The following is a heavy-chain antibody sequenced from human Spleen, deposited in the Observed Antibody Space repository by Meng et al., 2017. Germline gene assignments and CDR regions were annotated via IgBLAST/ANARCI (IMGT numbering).Heavy chain of an antibody. CDR3: AGWKERITPHFDY. CDR2: ISGGGERT. J-gene: IGHJ4*02. D-gene: IGHD5-24*01. Sequence: EIQLVESGGGLVQPGGSLRLSCTAPTFMFSNYALSWVRQAPGKGPEWLSTISGGGERTYYPDSVKGRFTISRDNSKNTLYLQMNSLRAEDTAVYYCAGWKERITPHFDYWGQGTLVTVSS. V-gene: IGHV3-23*04. CDR1: TFMFSNYA.